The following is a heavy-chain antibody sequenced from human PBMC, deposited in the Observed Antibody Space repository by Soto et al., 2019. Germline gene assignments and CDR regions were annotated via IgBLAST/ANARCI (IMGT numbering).Heavy chain of an antibody. J-gene: IGHJ6*02. Sequence: GESLKISCKGSGYRFDSYWVGWVRQMPGKGLEWLGIIYPGDSETRYSPSFQGHVTISVDKSGSTAYLQWSSLKASDTAIYYCARRAGARAFYYYGMDVWGQGTTVTVSS. CDR2: IYPGDSET. V-gene: IGHV5-51*01. CDR3: ARRAGARAFYYYGMDV. D-gene: IGHD6-6*01. CDR1: GYRFDSYW.